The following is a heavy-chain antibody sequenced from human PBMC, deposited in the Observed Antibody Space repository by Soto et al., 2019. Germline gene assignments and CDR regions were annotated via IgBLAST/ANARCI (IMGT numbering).Heavy chain of an antibody. D-gene: IGHD4-17*01. J-gene: IGHJ4*02. V-gene: IGHV1-8*01. CDR2: MNPNSGNT. CDR3: ARWDYGDYARFDY. Sequence: QVQLVQSRAEVKKSGASVKVSCKASRYTFTSHDINWVRQATGQGLEWMGWMNPNSGNTGYAQKFQGRVTMTRNTSISTAYMELSSLRSVDTAVYYCARWDYGDYARFDYWGQGTLVTVSS. CDR1: RYTFTSHD.